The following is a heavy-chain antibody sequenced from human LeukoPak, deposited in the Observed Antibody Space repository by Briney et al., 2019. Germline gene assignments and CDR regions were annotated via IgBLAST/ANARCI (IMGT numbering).Heavy chain of an antibody. CDR3: ARAVEVVVAANYYYYGMDV. CDR1: GDTFSSYA. V-gene: IGHV1-69*06. J-gene: IGHJ6*04. Sequence: SVKVSCKASGDTFSSYAISWVRQAPGQGLEWLGGIIPIFGTANYAQKFQGRVTITADKSTSTAYMELSSLRSEDTAVYYCARAVEVVVAANYYYYGMDVWGKGTTVTVSS. D-gene: IGHD2-15*01. CDR2: IIPIFGTA.